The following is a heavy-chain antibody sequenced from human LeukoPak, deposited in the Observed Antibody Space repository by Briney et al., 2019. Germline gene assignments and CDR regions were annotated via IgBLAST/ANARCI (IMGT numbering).Heavy chain of an antibody. CDR2: ISGRGGST. D-gene: IGHD4-17*01. CDR3: TRDDYGESFDY. V-gene: IGHV3-23*01. J-gene: IGHJ4*02. CDR1: GFTVSSNY. Sequence: GRSLRLSCAASGFTVSSNYMSWVRQAPGKGLEWVSAISGRGGSTYYADSVKGRFTISRDNSQNTLYLQMYSLRAEDTAVYYCTRDDYGESFDYWGQGTLVTVSS.